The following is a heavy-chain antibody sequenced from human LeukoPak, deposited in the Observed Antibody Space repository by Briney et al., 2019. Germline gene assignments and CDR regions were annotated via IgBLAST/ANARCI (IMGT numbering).Heavy chain of an antibody. Sequence: ESGGSLRLSCAASGFTFSSYAMSWVRQAPGKGLEWVSAISGSDGSTYYADSVKGRFTISRDNSKNTLYLQMNSLRADDTAVYYCARALSQELIRYSQDWGQGTLVSVSS. CDR2: ISGSDGST. V-gene: IGHV3-23*01. CDR3: ARALSQELIRYSQD. D-gene: IGHD1-1*01. CDR1: GFTFSSYA. J-gene: IGHJ1*01.